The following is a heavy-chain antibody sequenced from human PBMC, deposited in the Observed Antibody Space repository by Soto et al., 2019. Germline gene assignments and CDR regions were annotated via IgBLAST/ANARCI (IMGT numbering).Heavy chain of an antibody. D-gene: IGHD3-22*01. Sequence: QVQLVQSGAEVKKPGSSVKVSCKASGGTFSSYAISWVRQAPRQGLEWMGGIIPIFGTANYAQKFQGRVTITADESTSTAYMELSSLRSEDTAVYYCASPALYYYDSSGYYAYWGQGTLVTVSS. V-gene: IGHV1-69*01. CDR2: IIPIFGTA. CDR1: GGTFSSYA. CDR3: ASPALYYYDSSGYYAY. J-gene: IGHJ4*02.